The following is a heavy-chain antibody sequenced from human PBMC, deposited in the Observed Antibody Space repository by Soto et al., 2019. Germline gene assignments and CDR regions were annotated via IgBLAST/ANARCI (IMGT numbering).Heavy chain of an antibody. Sequence: PSETLSLTCTVSGDSVSGNYWSWIRQPPGKGLEWIGYIHYSGSTNYNPSLKSRVTISVDTSKNQFSLRLSSVTAADTAVYYCARAQYDILSSYYPWRYYFNLDVWGKGTTLTVSS. CDR3: ARAQYDILSSYYPWRYYFNLDV. CDR1: GDSVSGNY. J-gene: IGHJ6*03. CDR2: IHYSGST. V-gene: IGHV4-59*02. D-gene: IGHD3-9*01.